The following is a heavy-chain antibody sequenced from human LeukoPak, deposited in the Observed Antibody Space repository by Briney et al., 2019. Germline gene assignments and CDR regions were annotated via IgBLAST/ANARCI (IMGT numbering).Heavy chain of an antibody. Sequence: GASVKVSCKASGNTFSSDYMHWVRQAPGQGLEWMGRIIPSGDTTHYSQKFQGRVTMTRDTSTSTVYMELSSLRSEDTAVYYCARGPSITMVRGGQWYYYMDVWGKGTTVTISS. CDR1: GNTFSSDY. D-gene: IGHD3-10*01. V-gene: IGHV1-46*01. CDR2: IIPSGDTT. CDR3: ARGPSITMVRGGQWYYYMDV. J-gene: IGHJ6*03.